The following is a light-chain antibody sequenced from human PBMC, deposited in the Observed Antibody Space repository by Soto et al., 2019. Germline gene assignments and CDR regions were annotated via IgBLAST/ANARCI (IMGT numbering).Light chain of an antibody. J-gene: IGKJ3*01. CDR3: QQYGGSPIFT. CDR2: GAS. V-gene: IGKV3-20*01. CDR1: LCFSRNY. Sequence: ESVLTQSLCTVSLSTGERATLSCRASLCFSRNYLAWYKQKPGPAPRLLFYGASSRATGIPHKFSGSGSGTEFTLTISRLEPEDSAVYYCQQYGGSPIFTFGPGTKLEI.